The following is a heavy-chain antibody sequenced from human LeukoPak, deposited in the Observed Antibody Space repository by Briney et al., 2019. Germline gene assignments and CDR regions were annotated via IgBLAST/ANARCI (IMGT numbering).Heavy chain of an antibody. CDR3: AKASTHCPDY. Sequence: GGSLRLSCAASGFTFSDQDMSWIRQAPGKGLEWITYISASGFTLYYADSVKGRFTISRDNSKNTLYLQMNSLRAEDTAVYYCAKASTHCPDYWGQGTLVSVSS. CDR2: ISASGFTL. CDR1: GFTFSDQD. J-gene: IGHJ4*02. V-gene: IGHV3-11*04.